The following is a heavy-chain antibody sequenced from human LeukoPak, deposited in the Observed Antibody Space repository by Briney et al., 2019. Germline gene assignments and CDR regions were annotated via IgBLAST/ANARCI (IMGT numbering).Heavy chain of an antibody. J-gene: IGHJ4*02. Sequence: GGSLRLSCAASGFTFSSYGMHWVRQAPGKGLEWVAFIRYDGSNKYYADSVKSRFTISRDNSKNTLYLQMNSLRAEDTAVYYRAKDLAAAGPFDYWGQGTLVTVSS. CDR2: IRYDGSNK. V-gene: IGHV3-30*02. CDR3: AKDLAAAGPFDY. D-gene: IGHD6-13*01. CDR1: GFTFSSYG.